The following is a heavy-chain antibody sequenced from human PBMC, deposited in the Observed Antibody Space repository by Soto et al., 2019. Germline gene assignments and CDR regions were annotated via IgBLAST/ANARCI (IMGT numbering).Heavy chain of an antibody. CDR1: GGSFSGYY. CDR3: ARVRKRADYGDYRGGFDY. J-gene: IGHJ4*02. V-gene: IGHV4-34*01. Sequence: QVQLQQWGAGLLKPSETLSLTCAVYGGSFSGYYWSWIRQPPGKGLEWIGEINHSGSTNYNPSLKSRVTISVDTYKNQFSLKLNSVTAADTAVYYCARVRKRADYGDYRGGFDYWDQGTLVTVSS. CDR2: INHSGST. D-gene: IGHD4-17*01.